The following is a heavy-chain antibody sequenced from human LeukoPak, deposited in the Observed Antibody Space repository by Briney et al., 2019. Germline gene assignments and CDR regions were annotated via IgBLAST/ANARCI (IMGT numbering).Heavy chain of an antibody. J-gene: IGHJ4*02. Sequence: SEALSLTCTVSGDFITASYWSWIRQPPGKGLEWIGYVYYSGSTEYNPSLRSRVTISLEMSKHQFSLNVTSVTAADTAVYYCATNTGTVFDYWGQGALVTVSS. CDR1: GDFITASY. CDR2: VYYSGST. D-gene: IGHD7-27*01. CDR3: ATNTGTVFDY. V-gene: IGHV4-59*01.